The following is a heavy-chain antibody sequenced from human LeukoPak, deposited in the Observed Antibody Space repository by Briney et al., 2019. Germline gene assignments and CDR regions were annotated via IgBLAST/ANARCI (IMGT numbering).Heavy chain of an antibody. J-gene: IGHJ6*02. CDR1: GGSFSGYY. D-gene: IGHD3-10*01. Sequence: PSETLSLTCAVYGGSFSGYYWSWIRQPPGKGLEWIGEINHSGSTNYNPSRKSLVTISVDTSKNQLSLKLSSVIAADTAVYYCARASWVRGVHYYYYYGMDVWGQGTTVTVSS. CDR2: INHSGST. V-gene: IGHV4-34*01. CDR3: ARASWVRGVHYYYYYGMDV.